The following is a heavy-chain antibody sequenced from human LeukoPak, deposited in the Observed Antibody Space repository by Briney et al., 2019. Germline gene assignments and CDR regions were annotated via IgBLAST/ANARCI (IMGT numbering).Heavy chain of an antibody. CDR1: GFTFDDYG. CDR3: ARLGYCSSTSCYA. V-gene: IGHV3-20*04. Sequence: GGSLRLSCAASGFTFDDYGMSWVRQGPGKGLEWVSGINWNGDSTGYADSVKGRFTISRDNAKNSLYLQMNSLRAEDTAVYYCARLGYCSSTSCYAWGQGTLVTVSS. D-gene: IGHD2-2*01. CDR2: INWNGDST. J-gene: IGHJ5*02.